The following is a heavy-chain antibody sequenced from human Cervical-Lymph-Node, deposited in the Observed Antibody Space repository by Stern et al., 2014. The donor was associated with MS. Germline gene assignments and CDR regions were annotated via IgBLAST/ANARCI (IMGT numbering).Heavy chain of an antibody. V-gene: IGHV2-5*02. D-gene: IGHD2-15*01. J-gene: IGHJ4*02. CDR1: GFSLSTSGVG. Sequence: QVTLKASGPTLVKPTQTLTLTCTFSGFSLSTSGVGVGWIRQPPGKALEWLALIYWDDDKRYSPSLKSRLTITKDTSKNQVVLTVTNMDPVDTATYYCAHRLGGGTYDYWGQGTLVTVSS. CDR2: IYWDDDK. CDR3: AHRLGGGTYDY.